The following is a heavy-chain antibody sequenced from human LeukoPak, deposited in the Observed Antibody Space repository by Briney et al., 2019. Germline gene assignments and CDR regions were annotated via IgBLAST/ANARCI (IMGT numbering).Heavy chain of an antibody. CDR3: ARRIGNIVVVPAAIGLGFDY. CDR1: GFTFSSYS. V-gene: IGHV3-21*01. D-gene: IGHD2-2*01. Sequence: GGSLRLSCAASGFTFSSYSMNWVRQAPGKGLEWVSSISSSSSYIYYADSVKGRFTISRDNAKNSLYLQMNSLRAEDTAVYYCARRIGNIVVVPAAIGLGFDYWGQGTLVTVSS. CDR2: ISSSSSYI. J-gene: IGHJ4*02.